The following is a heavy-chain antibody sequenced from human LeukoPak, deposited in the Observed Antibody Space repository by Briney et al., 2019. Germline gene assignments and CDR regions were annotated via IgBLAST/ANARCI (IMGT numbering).Heavy chain of an antibody. D-gene: IGHD1-26*01. J-gene: IGHJ6*03. V-gene: IGHV1-69*06. CDR1: GGTFSSYA. CDR2: IIPIFGTA. Sequence: ASVKVSCKASGGTFSSYAISWVRQAPGQGLEWMGGIIPIFGTANYAQKFQGRVTITADKSTSTAYMELSSLRSDDTAVYYCARGSGSYRYYYYYYMDVWGKGTTVTVSS. CDR3: ARGSGSYRYYYYYYMDV.